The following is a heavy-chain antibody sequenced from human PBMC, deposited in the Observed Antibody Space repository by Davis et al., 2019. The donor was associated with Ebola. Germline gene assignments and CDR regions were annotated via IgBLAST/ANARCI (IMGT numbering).Heavy chain of an antibody. CDR3: ARDLEERDGDSWSYYYYYMDL. CDR1: GYTFTGYY. D-gene: IGHD6-13*01. Sequence: ASVKVSCKASGYTFTGYYMHWVRLAPGQGLEWMGWINPATGGTNYAQKFQGRVTMTRDTSVTTAYMELTRLGSDDTAVYYCARDLEERDGDSWSYYYYYMDLWGKGTTVTVSS. V-gene: IGHV1-2*02. J-gene: IGHJ6*03. CDR2: INPATGGT.